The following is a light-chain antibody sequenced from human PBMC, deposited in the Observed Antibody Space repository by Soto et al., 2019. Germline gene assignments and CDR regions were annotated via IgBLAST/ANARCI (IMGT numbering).Light chain of an antibody. V-gene: IGLV8-61*01. CDR3: VLYMGSATWM. CDR1: SGSVSTSYF. J-gene: IGLJ3*02. Sequence: QAVVTQEPSFSVSPGGTVTLTCGLSSGSVSTSYFPSWYRQNPGQAPRTLIYSTTTRSSGVPDRFSGSILGNKAALTITGAQADDESDYYCVLYMGSATWMFGGGIKLTVL. CDR2: STT.